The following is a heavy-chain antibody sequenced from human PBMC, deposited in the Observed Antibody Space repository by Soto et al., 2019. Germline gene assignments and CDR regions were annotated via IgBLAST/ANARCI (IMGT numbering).Heavy chain of an antibody. V-gene: IGHV4-34*01. Sequence: SETLSLTCAVYGGSFSGYYWSWIRQPPGKGLEWIGEINHSGSTNYNPSLKSRVTISVDTSKNQFSLKLSSVTAADTAVYYCARETGDIVVVPAAIQGHYYYMDVWGKGTTVTVSS. D-gene: IGHD2-2*01. CDR1: GGSFSGYY. CDR3: ARETGDIVVVPAAIQGHYYYMDV. CDR2: INHSGST. J-gene: IGHJ6*03.